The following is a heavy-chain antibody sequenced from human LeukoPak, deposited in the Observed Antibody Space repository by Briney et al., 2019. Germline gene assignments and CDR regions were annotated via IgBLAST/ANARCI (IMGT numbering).Heavy chain of an antibody. J-gene: IGHJ4*02. D-gene: IGHD5-18*01. CDR1: GYTFTGYY. CDR3: ARGYSYDFNY. Sequence: SVKVSCKASGYTFTGYYMHWVRQAPGQGLEWVGRINPNSGDTNYAQNFQGRVTMTRDTSISTAYIDLSRLRSDDTAVYYCARGYSYDFNYWGQGTLVTVSS. V-gene: IGHV1-2*06. CDR2: INPNSGDT.